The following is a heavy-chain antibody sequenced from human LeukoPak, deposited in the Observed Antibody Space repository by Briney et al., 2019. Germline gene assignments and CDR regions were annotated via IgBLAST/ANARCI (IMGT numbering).Heavy chain of an antibody. CDR1: GGSVISGSSY. V-gene: IGHV4-39*01. CDR3: TRVRGNSILFDS. J-gene: IGHJ5*01. CDR2: IFYSGST. D-gene: IGHD4-23*01. Sequence: SETLSLTCTVSGGSVISGSSYWGWIRQPPGKGLEWIGNIFYSGSTYYNPSLESRVTISVDTSENQFSLKMRSVTAADTAFFYCTRVRGNSILFDSWGHGTLVTVSS.